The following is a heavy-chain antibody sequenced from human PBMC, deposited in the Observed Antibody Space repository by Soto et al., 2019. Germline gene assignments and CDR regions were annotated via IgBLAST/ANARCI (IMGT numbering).Heavy chain of an antibody. D-gene: IGHD1-26*01. Sequence: QVQLVQSGAEVKKPGSSVKVSCKASGGTFSSFTISWVRQAPGQGLEWMGGIIPIYGTANYAQKFQGRVTITADASTRTAYMELSSLRSEDTAVYYCAKDRRADWESYYGSAMDVWGQGTTVTVSS. J-gene: IGHJ6*02. CDR2: IIPIYGTA. CDR1: GGTFSSFT. CDR3: AKDRRADWESYYGSAMDV. V-gene: IGHV1-69*01.